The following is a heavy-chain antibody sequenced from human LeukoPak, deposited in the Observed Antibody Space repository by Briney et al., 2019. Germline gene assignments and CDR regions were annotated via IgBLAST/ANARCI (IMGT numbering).Heavy chain of an antibody. CDR3: ARGRYCSSASCYFDS. CDR1: GFTFSTYS. Sequence: PGGSLRLSCAASGFTFSTYSMNWVRQAPGKGLEWISYISSSSSTIYHADSVKGRFTISRDNTKNSLYLQMDSLRDEDTAVYYCARGRYCSSASCYFDSWGQGTLVTVSS. D-gene: IGHD2-2*01. J-gene: IGHJ4*02. CDR2: ISSSSSTI. V-gene: IGHV3-48*02.